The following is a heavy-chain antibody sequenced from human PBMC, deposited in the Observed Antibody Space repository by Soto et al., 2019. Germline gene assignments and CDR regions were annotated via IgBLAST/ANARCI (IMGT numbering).Heavy chain of an antibody. V-gene: IGHV2-5*02. CDR3: AHRATMTIFGLIIDNGIWFDP. CDR1: GFSLSTSGAA. D-gene: IGHD3-3*01. CDR2: IYWDGDK. J-gene: IGHJ5*02. Sequence: QINLIESGPTLVKPTQTLTLTRTFSGFSLSTSGAAVGWVRQPPGRALEWLALIYWDGDKRYNASLGNRLTITKDTSMNQVVLTLTNVDPADTATYYCAHRATMTIFGLIIDNGIWFDPWGQGTRVIVSS.